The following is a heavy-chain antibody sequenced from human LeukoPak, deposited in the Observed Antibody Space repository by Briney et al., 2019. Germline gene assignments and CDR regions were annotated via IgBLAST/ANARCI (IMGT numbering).Heavy chain of an antibody. J-gene: IGHJ5*02. D-gene: IGHD3-10*01. V-gene: IGHV4-4*02. CDR1: RGSISSNNW. CDR3: ARDSYYFGSGSDNTPYNWFDP. CDR2: IYHSGST. Sequence: SETLSLTCAVSRGSISSNNWWSWVRQPPGKRLEWIAEIYHSGSTNYNPSLKSRVTISVDKSKNQFSLKLSSVTAADTTMYYCARDSYYFGSGSDNTPYNWFDPWGQGTLVTVSS.